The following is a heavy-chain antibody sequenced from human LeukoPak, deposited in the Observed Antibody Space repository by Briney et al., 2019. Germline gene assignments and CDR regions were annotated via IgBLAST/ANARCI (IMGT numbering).Heavy chain of an antibody. CDR2: IYYSGST. D-gene: IGHD3-9*01. CDR1: GGSISSYY. Sequence: KSSETLSLTCTVSGGSISSYYWSWIRQPPGKGLEWIGYIYYSGSTNYNPSLKSRVTISVDTSKNQFSLKLSSVTAADTAVYYCAREIRYFDWSEEYYFDYWGQGTLVTVSS. J-gene: IGHJ4*02. V-gene: IGHV4-59*01. CDR3: AREIRYFDWSEEYYFDY.